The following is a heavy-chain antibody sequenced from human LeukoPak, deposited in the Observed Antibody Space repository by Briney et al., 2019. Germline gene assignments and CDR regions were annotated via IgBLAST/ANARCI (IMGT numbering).Heavy chain of an antibody. V-gene: IGHV4-59*01. CDR1: GGSISRYY. D-gene: IGHD3-22*01. J-gene: IGHJ3*02. Sequence: SETLSLTCAVSGGSISRYYWSWIRQPPGKGLEWIGYTYYSGNTNYNASLKSRVTMSVDTSKNQFSLKLSSVTAADTAVYYCARRDSSIAFDIWGQGTMVTVSS. CDR3: ARRDSSIAFDI. CDR2: TYYSGNT.